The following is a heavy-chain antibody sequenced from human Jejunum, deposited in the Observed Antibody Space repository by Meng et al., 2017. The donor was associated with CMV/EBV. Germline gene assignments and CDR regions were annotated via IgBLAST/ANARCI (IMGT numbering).Heavy chain of an antibody. V-gene: IGHV3-74*03. CDR2: ISSDGYST. CDR3: AVSGQQIDWYFDL. D-gene: IGHD1-1*01. CDR1: GIAFSSNW. J-gene: IGHJ2*01. Sequence: SGIAFSSNWVHWVRQVPGKGLVWVSRISSDGYSTTYADSVKGRFTISRDNAKNTLYLQMNSLRVEDTAVYYCAVSGQQIDWYFDLWGRGTLVTVSS.